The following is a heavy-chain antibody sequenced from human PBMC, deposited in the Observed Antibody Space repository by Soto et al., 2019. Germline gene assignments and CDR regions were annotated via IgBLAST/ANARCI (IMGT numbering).Heavy chain of an antibody. Sequence: SETLSLTCTVSGGSISSSSYYWGWIRQPPGKGLEWIGSIYYSGSTYYNPSLKSRVTISVDTSKNQFSLKLSSVTAADTAVYYCATGIRGQSIAVAGDTMDAFDIWGQGTMVTVSS. D-gene: IGHD6-19*01. CDR2: IYYSGST. J-gene: IGHJ3*02. CDR1: GGSISSSSYY. V-gene: IGHV4-39*01. CDR3: ATGIRGQSIAVAGDTMDAFDI.